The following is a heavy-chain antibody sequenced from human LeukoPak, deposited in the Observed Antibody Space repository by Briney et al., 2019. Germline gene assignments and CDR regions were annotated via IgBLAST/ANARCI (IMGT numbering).Heavy chain of an antibody. CDR1: GGSFSGYY. J-gene: IGHJ5*02. CDR2: INHSGST. CDR3: ARRSARWLLLSYNWFDP. V-gene: IGHV4-34*01. D-gene: IGHD3-22*01. Sequence: SETLSLTCAVYGGSFSGYYWSWIRQPPGKGLEWIGEINHSGSTNYNPSLKSRVTISVDTSKNQFSLKLSSVTAADTAVYYCARRSARWLLLSYNWFDPWGQGTLVTVSS.